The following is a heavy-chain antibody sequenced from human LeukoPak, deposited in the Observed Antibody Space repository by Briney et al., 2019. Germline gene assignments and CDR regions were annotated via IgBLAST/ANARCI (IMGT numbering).Heavy chain of an antibody. D-gene: IGHD6-13*01. V-gene: IGHV3-30*01. CDR2: ISYDGSNK. CDR3: ARDSFVAAAGGLDY. CDR1: GFTFSSYA. Sequence: QSGGSLRLSCAASGFTFSSYAMHWVRQAPGKGLEWVAVISYDGSNKYYADSVKGRFTISRDNSKNTLYLQMNSLRAEDTAVYYCARDSFVAAAGGLDYWGRGTLVTVSS. J-gene: IGHJ4*02.